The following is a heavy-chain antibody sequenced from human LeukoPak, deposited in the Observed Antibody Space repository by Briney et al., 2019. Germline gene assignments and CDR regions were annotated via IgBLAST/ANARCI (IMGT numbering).Heavy chain of an antibody. J-gene: IGHJ5*02. CDR3: ARGPRYGFGGNWFDP. Sequence: SETLSLTCTVSGGSISSYYWSWIRQPPGKGLEWIGYIYTSGSTNYNPSLKSRVTISVDTSKNQFSLKLSSVTAADTAVYYCARGPRYGFGGNWFDPWGQGTLVTVSS. D-gene: IGHD3-10*01. CDR1: GGSISSYY. V-gene: IGHV4-4*09. CDR2: IYTSGST.